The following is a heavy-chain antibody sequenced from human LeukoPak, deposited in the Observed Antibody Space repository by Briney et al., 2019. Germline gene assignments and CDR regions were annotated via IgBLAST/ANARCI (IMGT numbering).Heavy chain of an antibody. V-gene: IGHV1-46*01. CDR1: GYIFTSYY. D-gene: IGHD3-22*01. J-gene: IGHJ3*02. CDR2: INPSGGSI. Sequence: ASVKVSCKASGYIFTSYYMYWVRQAPGQGLEWMGIINPSGGSIRYAQMFQGRVTMTRDTSTSTVYMELSSLRSEDTAVYYCARGRNYYDSSGYYYEGDAFDIWGQGTMVTVSS. CDR3: ARGRNYYDSSGYYYEGDAFDI.